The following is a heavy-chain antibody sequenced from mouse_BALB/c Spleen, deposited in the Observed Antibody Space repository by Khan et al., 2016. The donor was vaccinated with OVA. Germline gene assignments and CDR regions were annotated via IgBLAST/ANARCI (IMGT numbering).Heavy chain of an antibody. J-gene: IGHJ3*01. CDR1: GYTFSSYY. CDR3: TRSGYANPFAY. CDR2: INPTNGGT. V-gene: IGHV1S81*02. Sequence: QVQLQQSGAELVKPGASVKLSCKASGYTFSSYYMYWVKQRPGQGLEWIGGINPTNGGTNYNEKFKTKATLTVDKSSSTAYMQLSSLTSEDSAVYSCTRSGYANPFAYWGQGTLVTVSA. D-gene: IGHD2-10*02.